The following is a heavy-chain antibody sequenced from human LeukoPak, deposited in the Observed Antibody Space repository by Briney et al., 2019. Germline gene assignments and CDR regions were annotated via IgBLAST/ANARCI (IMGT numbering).Heavy chain of an antibody. CDR1: GFTFSSYS. V-gene: IGHV3-21*01. CDR2: ISSSSSYI. Sequence: GGSLRLSCAASGFTFSSYSMNWVRQAPGKGLEWVSSISSSSSYIYYADSVKGRFTISRDNAKNSLYLQMNSLRAEDTAVYYCASTSHSSWYDSSGYYPGDYWGQGTLVTVSS. J-gene: IGHJ4*02. D-gene: IGHD3-22*01. CDR3: ASTSHSSWYDSSGYYPGDY.